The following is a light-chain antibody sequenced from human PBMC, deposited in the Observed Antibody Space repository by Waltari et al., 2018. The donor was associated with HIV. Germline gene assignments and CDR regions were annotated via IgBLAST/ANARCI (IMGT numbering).Light chain of an antibody. J-gene: IGLJ2*01. CDR3: QSYDSSNHVV. CDR1: SGSLASHF. Sequence: NFMLTQPHSASESPGKTLTLPCTRSSGSLASHFVQWYQQPTGSAPTTVIDEGNQRPSGVPDRFSGSIDSSSDSASLTISGLKTEDEADYDCQSYDSSNHVVFGGGTKLTVL. CDR2: EGN. V-gene: IGLV6-57*04.